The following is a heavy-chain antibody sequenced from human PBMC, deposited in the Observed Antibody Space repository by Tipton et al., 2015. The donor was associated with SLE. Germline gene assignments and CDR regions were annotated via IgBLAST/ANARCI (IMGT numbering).Heavy chain of an antibody. CDR1: GGSISSSSYY. D-gene: IGHD7-27*01. CDR3: ARDELTAGYFDL. V-gene: IGHV4-39*07. Sequence: TLSLTCTVSGGSISSSSYYWGWIRQPPGKGLEWIGSIYYSGSTYYNPSLKSRVTISVDTSKNQFSLKLSSVTAADTAVYYCARDELTAGYFDLWGRGTLVTVSS. CDR2: IYYSGST. J-gene: IGHJ2*01.